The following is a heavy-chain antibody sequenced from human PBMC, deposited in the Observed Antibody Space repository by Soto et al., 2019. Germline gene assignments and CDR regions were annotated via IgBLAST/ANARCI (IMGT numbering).Heavy chain of an antibody. CDR3: TSGRMTTLD. D-gene: IGHD3-16*01. CDR2: IYNSGST. J-gene: IGHJ4*02. V-gene: IGHV4-61*01. Sequence: QVQLQESGPGLVKPSETLSLTCSVSGGSVSSANNYWSWVRQPPGKGLEWIGYIYNSGSTNYNPSRPRPVTISVDASKNKFSLKLSSVTAADTAVYYCTSGRMTTLDWGPGALVTVSS. CDR1: GGSVSSANNY.